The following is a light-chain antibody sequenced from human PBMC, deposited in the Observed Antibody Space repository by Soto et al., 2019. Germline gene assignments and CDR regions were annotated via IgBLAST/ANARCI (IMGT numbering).Light chain of an antibody. CDR3: CSHAGSYTYV. V-gene: IGLV2-11*01. CDR2: EVA. Sequence: QSALTQPRSVSGSPGQSVTISCTGTSSDVGNYNYVSWYQQHPGKAPKVMIYEVAKRPSGVPDRFSGSKSGNTASLTISGLQAEDEADYYCCSHAGSYTYVFGTGTKLTVL. CDR1: SSDVGNYNY. J-gene: IGLJ1*01.